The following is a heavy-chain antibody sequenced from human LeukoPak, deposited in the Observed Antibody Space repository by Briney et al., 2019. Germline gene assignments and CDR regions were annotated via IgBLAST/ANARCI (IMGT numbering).Heavy chain of an antibody. CDR3: ARGGQWPPYRYYYYYMDV. V-gene: IGHV4-59*01. Sequence: PSETLSLTCIVSGGSISSYYWSWIRQPPGKGLEWIGYIYYSGSTNYNPSLKSRVTISVDTSKNQFSLKLSPVTAADTAVYYCARGGQWPPYRYYYYYMDVWGKGTTVTVSS. CDR2: IYYSGST. D-gene: IGHD6-19*01. J-gene: IGHJ6*03. CDR1: GGSISSYY.